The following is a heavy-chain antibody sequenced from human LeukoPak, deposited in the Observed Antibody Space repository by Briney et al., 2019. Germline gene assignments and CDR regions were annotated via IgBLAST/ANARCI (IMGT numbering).Heavy chain of an antibody. Sequence: SETLSLTCTVSGGSISSSSAYCGWIRQPPGKGLEWIGSIYYSKNTYYNPSLKSRVTISADTSKNQFSLTLGPVSATDTAVYYCVSPRGFSYGYFDYWGQGTLVTVSS. CDR2: IYYSKNT. J-gene: IGHJ4*02. V-gene: IGHV4-39*01. D-gene: IGHD5-18*01. CDR1: GGSISSSSAY. CDR3: VSPRGFSYGYFDY.